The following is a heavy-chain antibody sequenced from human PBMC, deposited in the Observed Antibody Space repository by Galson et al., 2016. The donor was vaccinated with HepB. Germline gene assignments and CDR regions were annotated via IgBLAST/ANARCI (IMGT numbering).Heavy chain of an antibody. V-gene: IGHV1-69*13. Sequence: SVKVSCKASGGGINDYAISWVRQAPGQGLEWMGGIIPSFDTTNYAQKFQGRVTITADESTNTIYLELSSLRPEDTAVYYCARSLGKPVAYYDGCGRHPFDPWGQGALVTVSS. J-gene: IGHJ5*02. CDR3: ARSLGKPVAYYDGCGRHPFDP. CDR1: GGGINDYA. CDR2: IIPSFDTT. D-gene: IGHD3-22*01.